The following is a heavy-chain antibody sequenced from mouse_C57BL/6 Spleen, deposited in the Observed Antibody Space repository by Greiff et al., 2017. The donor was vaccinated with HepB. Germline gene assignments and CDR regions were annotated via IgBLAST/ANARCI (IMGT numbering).Heavy chain of an antibody. Sequence: DVHLVESGGGLVKPGGSLKLSCAASGFTFSDYGMHWVRQAPEKGLEWVAYISSGSSTIYYADTVKGRFTISRDNAKNTLFLQMTSLRSEDTAMYYCACRGFAYWGQGTLVTVSA. V-gene: IGHV5-17*01. CDR1: GFTFSDYG. CDR2: ISSGSSTI. CDR3: ACRGFAY. J-gene: IGHJ3*01.